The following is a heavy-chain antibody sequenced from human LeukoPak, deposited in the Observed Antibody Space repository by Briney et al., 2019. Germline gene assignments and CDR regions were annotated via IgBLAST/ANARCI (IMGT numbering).Heavy chain of an antibody. CDR1: GFTFSSYV. J-gene: IGHJ4*02. Sequence: GGSLRLSCAASGFTFSSYVMHWVRQAPGKGLEWLAVILYDGSMQYYAESMKGRLTISRDNSGNTVYMQMSSLRTEDTAVYYCARDPRGPTTYDSSARDSLDYWGQGTLVAVSS. CDR3: ARDPRGPTTYDSSARDSLDY. CDR2: ILYDGSMQ. D-gene: IGHD3-22*01. V-gene: IGHV3-30*03.